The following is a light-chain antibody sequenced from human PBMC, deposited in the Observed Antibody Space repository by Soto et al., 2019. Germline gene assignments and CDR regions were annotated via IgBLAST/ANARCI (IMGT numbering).Light chain of an antibody. Sequence: DIQMTQSPSTLSASVGDRVTITCRASQSISSWLAWYQQKPGKAPKLLIYDASSLESGVPSRFSGSGSGTEFTLTIISLQPDDFATYYCQQYNSYPGTFGQGTKLEIK. CDR2: DAS. CDR1: QSISSW. J-gene: IGKJ2*01. CDR3: QQYNSYPGT. V-gene: IGKV1-5*01.